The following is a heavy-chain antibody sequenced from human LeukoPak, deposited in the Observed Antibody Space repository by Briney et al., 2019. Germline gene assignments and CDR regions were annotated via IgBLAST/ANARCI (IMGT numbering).Heavy chain of an antibody. V-gene: IGHV1-69*02. CDR1: GGTFSSYT. Sequence: VAAVKVSCKASGGTFSSYTISWVRQAPGQGLEWMGRIIPILGIANYAQKFQGRVTITADKSTSTAYMELSSLRSEDTAVYYCASLRRITIFGEYYFDYWGQGTLVTVSS. D-gene: IGHD3-3*01. CDR2: IIPILGIA. CDR3: ASLRRITIFGEYYFDY. J-gene: IGHJ4*02.